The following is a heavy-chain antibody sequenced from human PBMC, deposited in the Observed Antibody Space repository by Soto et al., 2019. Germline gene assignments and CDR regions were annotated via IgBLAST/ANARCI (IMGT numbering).Heavy chain of an antibody. Sequence: SGPTLVNPTQTLTLTCTFSGFSLSSSGVGVXXXXXXXGKALEWLALIYWDDDKRYSPSLKSRLTITKXXSKNQVVLTMTNMDPVDTATYYCAHSPFITGTTRWFDPWGQGTLVTVSS. CDR3: AHSPFITGTTRWFDP. D-gene: IGHD1-7*01. J-gene: IGHJ5*02. CDR1: GFSLSSSGVG. CDR2: IYWDDDK. V-gene: IGHV2-5*02.